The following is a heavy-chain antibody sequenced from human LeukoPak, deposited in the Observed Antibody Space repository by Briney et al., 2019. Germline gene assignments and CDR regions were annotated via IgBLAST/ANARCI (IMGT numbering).Heavy chain of an antibody. V-gene: IGHV3-23*01. CDR2: ISGSGGST. D-gene: IGHD5-12*01. CDR1: GFTFSIYG. CDR3: AGQWLRLGPIDY. Sequence: GGSLRLSCAASGFTFSIYGMSWVRQAPGKGLEWVSGISGSGGSTDYADSVKGRFTISRDNSKNTLYLQMNSLRVDDTAVYYCAGQWLRLGPIDYWGQGTLVSVSS. J-gene: IGHJ4*02.